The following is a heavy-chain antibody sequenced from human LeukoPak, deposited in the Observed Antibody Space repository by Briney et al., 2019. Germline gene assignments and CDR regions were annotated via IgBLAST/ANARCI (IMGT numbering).Heavy chain of an antibody. V-gene: IGHV4-61*08. CDR2: IYYSGST. D-gene: IGHD4-17*01. J-gene: IGHJ5*02. CDR3: ARGHDYGDYGPSFDP. CDR1: GGSISSGAYY. Sequence: SETLSLTCTVSGGSISSGAYYWRWIRQHPGKGLEWIGYIYYSGSTNYNPSLKSRVTISVDTSKNQFSLKLSSVTAADTAVYYCARGHDYGDYGPSFDPWGQGTLVTVSS.